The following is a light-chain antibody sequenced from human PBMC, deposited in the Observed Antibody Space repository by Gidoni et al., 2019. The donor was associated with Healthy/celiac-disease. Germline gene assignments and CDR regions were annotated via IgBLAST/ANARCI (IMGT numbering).Light chain of an antibody. CDR1: QGISSY. CDR3: QQLNSYPYT. CDR2: AAS. J-gene: IGKJ2*01. Sequence: IQLTQSPSSLSASVGDRVTITCRASQGISSYLAWYQQKPGKAPKLLIYAASTLQSGVPSRFSGSGSGTGFTLTISSLQPEDFATYYCQQLNSYPYTFGQGTKLVIK. V-gene: IGKV1-9*01.